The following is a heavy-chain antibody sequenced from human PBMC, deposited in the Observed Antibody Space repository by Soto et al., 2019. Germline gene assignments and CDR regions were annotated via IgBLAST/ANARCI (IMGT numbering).Heavy chain of an antibody. Sequence: QVQLVQSGAEVKKPGASVKVSCKASGYTFTSYDINWVRHATGQGLEWMGWMNPNSGNTGYAQKFQGRVTMTRNTSISTAYMELSSLRSEDTAVYYCARIPYSSGQFYYYYYMDVWGKGTTVTVSS. V-gene: IGHV1-8*01. J-gene: IGHJ6*03. CDR2: MNPNSGNT. D-gene: IGHD6-19*01. CDR1: GYTFTSYD. CDR3: ARIPYSSGQFYYYYYMDV.